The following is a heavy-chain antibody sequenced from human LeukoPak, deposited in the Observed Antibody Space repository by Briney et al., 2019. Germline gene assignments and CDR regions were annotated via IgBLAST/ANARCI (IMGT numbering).Heavy chain of an antibody. D-gene: IGHD3-22*01. Sequence: PSETLSLTCTVSGGSISSSSYYWGWIRQPPGKGLEWIGSIYYSGSTYYNPSLKSRVTISVDTSKNQFSLKLSSVTAADTAVYYCASVAYYDSSGHFDYWGQGTLVTVSS. V-gene: IGHV4-39*07. CDR2: IYYSGST. CDR1: GGSISSSSYY. CDR3: ASVAYYDSSGHFDY. J-gene: IGHJ4*02.